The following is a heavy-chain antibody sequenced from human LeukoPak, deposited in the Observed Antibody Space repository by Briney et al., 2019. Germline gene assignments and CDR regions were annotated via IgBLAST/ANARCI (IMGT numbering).Heavy chain of an antibody. D-gene: IGHD1-1*01. J-gene: IGHJ6*02. CDR3: ANRRRASRGYGMDV. CDR2: IIPIFGTA. CDR1: GGTFSSYA. V-gene: IGHV1-69*01. Sequence: SVKVSCKASGGTFSSYAISWVRQAPGQGLEWMGGIIPIFGTANYAQKFQGRVTITADESTSTAYMELSSLRSEDTAVYYCANRRRASRGYGMDVWSQGITVTVSS.